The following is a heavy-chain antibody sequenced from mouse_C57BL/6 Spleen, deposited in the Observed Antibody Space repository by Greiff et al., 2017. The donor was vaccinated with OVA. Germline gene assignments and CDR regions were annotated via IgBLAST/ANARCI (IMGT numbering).Heavy chain of an antibody. Sequence: QVQLQQPGAELVRPGSSVKLSCKASGYTFTSYWMDWVKQRPGQGLEWIGNIYPSDSETHYNQKFKDKATLTVDKSSSTAYMQLSSLTSEDSAVYYCARSGFIGYFDVWGTGTTVTVSS. CDR3: ARSGFIGYFDV. J-gene: IGHJ1*03. CDR1: GYTFTSYW. V-gene: IGHV1-61*01. CDR2: IYPSDSET. D-gene: IGHD3-1*01.